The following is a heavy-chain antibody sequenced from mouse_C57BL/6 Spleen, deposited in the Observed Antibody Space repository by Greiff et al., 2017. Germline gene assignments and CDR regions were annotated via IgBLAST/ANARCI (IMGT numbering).Heavy chain of an antibody. Sequence: VQVVESGPELVKPGASVKISCKASGYAFSSSWMNWVKQRPGKGLEWIGRIYPGDGDTNYNGKFKGKATLTADKSSSTAYMQLSSLTSEDSAVYFCAIYYDYAMDYWGQGTSVTVSS. CDR2: IYPGDGDT. D-gene: IGHD2-4*01. CDR1: GYAFSSSW. J-gene: IGHJ4*01. V-gene: IGHV1-82*01. CDR3: AIYYDYAMDY.